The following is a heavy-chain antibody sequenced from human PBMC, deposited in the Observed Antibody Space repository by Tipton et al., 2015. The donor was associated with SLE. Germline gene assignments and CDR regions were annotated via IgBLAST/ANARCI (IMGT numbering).Heavy chain of an antibody. Sequence: TLSLTCTIYDGSFSGYHWSWIRQPPGKGLEWIGEINYSGSTNYNPSLKSRVTISIGTSKNQLSLKLTSVTAADTAVYHCARGVAYYYDSGAFDIWGQGAMVTVSS. CDR3: ARGVAYYYDSGAFDI. CDR1: DGSFSGYH. CDR2: INYSGST. J-gene: IGHJ3*02. V-gene: IGHV4-34*01. D-gene: IGHD3-22*01.